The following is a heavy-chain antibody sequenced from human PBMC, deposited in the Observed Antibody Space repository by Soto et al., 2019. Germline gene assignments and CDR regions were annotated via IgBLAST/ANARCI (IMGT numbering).Heavy chain of an antibody. D-gene: IGHD4-17*01. CDR1: GGSIGADFW. Sequence: PSETLSLTCAVSGGSIGADFWWRWVRQPPGGGLEWGGETHRSGITKYMQSLSRRITIALNKTNNLLSLMCSVMAAAATAVYCCARGSDYRWVYWGQGTMVTVSS. CDR2: THRSGIT. CDR3: ARGSDYRWVY. V-gene: IGHV4-4*01. J-gene: IGHJ4*02.